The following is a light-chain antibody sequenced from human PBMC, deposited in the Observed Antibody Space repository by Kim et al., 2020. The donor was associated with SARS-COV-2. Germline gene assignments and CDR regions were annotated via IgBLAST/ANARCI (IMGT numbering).Light chain of an antibody. CDR3: QQRRDWYS. Sequence: LPLSPGESATLSCRASQTIENFFAWYQHTPGQAPRLLISDASRRATDIPDRFSGSGSGADFTLTIDRLEPEDSAVYYCQQRRDWYSFGQGTKLEI. V-gene: IGKV3-11*01. CDR2: DAS. J-gene: IGKJ2*03. CDR1: QTIENF.